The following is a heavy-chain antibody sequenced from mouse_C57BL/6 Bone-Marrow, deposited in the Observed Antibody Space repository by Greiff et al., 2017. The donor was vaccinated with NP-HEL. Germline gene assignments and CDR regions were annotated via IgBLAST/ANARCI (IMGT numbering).Heavy chain of an antibody. J-gene: IGHJ2*01. Sequence: QVQLQQPGAELVMPGASVKLSCKASGYTFTSYWMHWVKQRPGQGLEWIGEIDPSDSYTNYNQKFKGKSTLTVDKSSSTAYLQLSSLTSEDSAVYYCARLLFDYWGQGTTLTVSS. CDR2: IDPSDSYT. CDR3: ARLLFDY. V-gene: IGHV1-69*01. CDR1: GYTFTSYW.